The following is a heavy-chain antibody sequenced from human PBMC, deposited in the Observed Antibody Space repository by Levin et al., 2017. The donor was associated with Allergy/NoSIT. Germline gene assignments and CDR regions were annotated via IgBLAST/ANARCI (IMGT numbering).Heavy chain of an antibody. J-gene: IGHJ4*02. Sequence: SVKVSCKASGGTFSSYAISWVRQAPGQGLEWMGGIIPIFGTANYAQKFQGRVTITADESTSTAYMELSSLRSEDTAVYYCAREGGFTVTTLSYWGQGTLVTVSS. D-gene: IGHD4-17*01. V-gene: IGHV1-69*13. CDR2: IIPIFGTA. CDR1: GGTFSSYA. CDR3: AREGGFTVTTLSY.